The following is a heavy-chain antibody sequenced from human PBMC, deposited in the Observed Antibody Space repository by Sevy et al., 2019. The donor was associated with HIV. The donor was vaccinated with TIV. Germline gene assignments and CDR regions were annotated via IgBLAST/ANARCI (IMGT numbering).Heavy chain of an antibody. CDR2: IRGNGVST. CDR3: AKGSSATGYDP. CDR1: GFTFSDAI. V-gene: IGHV3-23*01. J-gene: IGHJ5*02. D-gene: IGHD2-15*01. Sequence: GGSLRLSCAASGFTFSDAIMTWGRQAPGKGLEWVSSIRGNGVSTYYADSVKGRFTISRDNSKNTLDLQMNSLRAEDTAIYYCAKGSSATGYDPWGQGTLVTVSS.